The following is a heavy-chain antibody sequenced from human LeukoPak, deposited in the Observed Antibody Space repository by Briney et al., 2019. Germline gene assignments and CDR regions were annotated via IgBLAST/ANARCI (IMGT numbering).Heavy chain of an antibody. CDR3: ARNYGSGEFDY. CDR1: GYTFTNYA. CDR2: INTGNGNT. Sequence: ASVKVSCKASGYTFTNYAIHWVRQAPGQRLEWMGWINTGNGNTKYSQEFQGRVTITRDTSASTAYMELSSLRSEDMAVYYCARNYGSGEFDYRGQGTLVTVSS. V-gene: IGHV1-3*03. J-gene: IGHJ4*02. D-gene: IGHD3-10*01.